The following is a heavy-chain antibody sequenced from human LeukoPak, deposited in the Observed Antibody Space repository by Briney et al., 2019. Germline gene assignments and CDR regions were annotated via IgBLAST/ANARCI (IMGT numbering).Heavy chain of an antibody. CDR3: ARTTVVTLIDY. Sequence: MSGGSLRLSCAASGFTFSGSSMSWVRQAPGKGLEWVSSISSSSSYIYYADSVKGRFTVSRDNAKNSLYPLMNSLRAEDTAVYYCARTTVVTLIDYWGQGTLVTVSS. D-gene: IGHD4-23*01. CDR2: ISSSSSYI. CDR1: GFTFSGSS. V-gene: IGHV3-21*01. J-gene: IGHJ4*02.